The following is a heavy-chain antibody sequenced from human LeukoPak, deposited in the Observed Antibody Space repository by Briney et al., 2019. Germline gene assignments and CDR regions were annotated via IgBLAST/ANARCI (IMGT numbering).Heavy chain of an antibody. J-gene: IGHJ4*02. CDR1: GYSFTTYW. D-gene: IGHD5-12*01. CDR3: ARRNGYDSSYYFDY. V-gene: IGHV5-51*01. CDR2: IYPGDSDT. Sequence: LGESLKISCKASGYSFTTYWIGWVRQMPGKGPEWVGNIYPGDSDTRYSPSFQGRVTISVDKSIGTAYPQWSSLKASDTAIYYCARRNGYDSSYYFDYWGQGSLVTVSS.